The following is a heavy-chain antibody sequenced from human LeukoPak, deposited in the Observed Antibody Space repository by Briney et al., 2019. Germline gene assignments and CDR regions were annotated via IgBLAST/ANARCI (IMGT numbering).Heavy chain of an antibody. D-gene: IGHD3-22*01. V-gene: IGHV3-69-1*02. CDR3: AREVDSVIGSIDY. CDR2: ISGSGTI. Sequence: GGSLRLSCAASGFTFTNYAMNWVRQAPGKGLEWVSYISGSGTIYYADSVKGRFTISRDNAKNSLYLQMNNLRAEDTAVYYCAREVDSVIGSIDYWGQGTLVTVSS. J-gene: IGHJ4*02. CDR1: GFTFTNYA.